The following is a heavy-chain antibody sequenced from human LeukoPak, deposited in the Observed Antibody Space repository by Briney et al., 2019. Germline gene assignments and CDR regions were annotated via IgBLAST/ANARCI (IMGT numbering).Heavy chain of an antibody. Sequence: SETLSLTCTVSGGSISSYYWSWFRQPPGKGLEWIGYIYYSGSTNYNPSLKSRVTISVDTSKNQFSLKLSSVTAADTAVYYCAGGWFGEFESWFDPWGQGTLVTVSS. V-gene: IGHV4-59*01. CDR1: GGSISSYY. CDR3: AGGWFGEFESWFDP. CDR2: IYYSGST. J-gene: IGHJ5*02. D-gene: IGHD3-10*01.